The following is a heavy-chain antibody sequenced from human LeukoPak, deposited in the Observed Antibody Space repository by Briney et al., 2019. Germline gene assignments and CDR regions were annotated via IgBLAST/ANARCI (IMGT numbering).Heavy chain of an antibody. Sequence: GGSVRLSCAASGFTFSNYAMHWVRQAPGKGLEWVAVIRYDDGSNKNYADSVKGRFTISRDNSQNTLYLQMNNLRAEDTAVYYCAKSPYYDFWPFDYWGQGTLVTVSS. CDR2: IRYDDGSNK. V-gene: IGHV3-33*06. CDR3: AKSPYYDFWPFDY. J-gene: IGHJ4*02. CDR1: GFTFSNYA. D-gene: IGHD3-3*01.